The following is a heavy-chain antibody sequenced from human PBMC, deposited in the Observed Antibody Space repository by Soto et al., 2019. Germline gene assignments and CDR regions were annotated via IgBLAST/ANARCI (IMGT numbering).Heavy chain of an antibody. CDR2: ISGSGGST. Sequence: GGSLRLSCAASGFTFSSYAMSWVRQAPGKGLEWVSAISGSGGSTYYADSVKGRFTISRDNSKNTLYLQMNSLGAEDTAVYYCAKAFDSNYYFDYWGQGTLVTVSS. D-gene: IGHD4-4*01. J-gene: IGHJ4*02. CDR3: AKAFDSNYYFDY. CDR1: GFTFSSYA. V-gene: IGHV3-23*01.